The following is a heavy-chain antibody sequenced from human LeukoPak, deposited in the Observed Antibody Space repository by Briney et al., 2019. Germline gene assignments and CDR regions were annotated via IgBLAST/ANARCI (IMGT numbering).Heavy chain of an antibody. CDR2: ISYDGSSK. CDR3: ARPSYPKTNGWYYFFGMDV. D-gene: IGHD6-19*01. V-gene: IGHV3-30-3*01. J-gene: IGHJ6*02. CDR1: GFTFSNYA. Sequence: QPGGSLRLSCAASGFTFSNYAILWVRQAPGKGLEWVAVISYDGSSKNFADSVKGRFTISRDNSKNTLYLQMNSLRVEDTAVYYCARPSYPKTNGWYYFFGMDVWGQGTTVTVSS.